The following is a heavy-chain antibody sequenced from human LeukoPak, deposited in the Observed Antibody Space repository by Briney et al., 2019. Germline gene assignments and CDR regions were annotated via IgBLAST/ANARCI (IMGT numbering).Heavy chain of an antibody. CDR3: AREGRGVPGAIAAVKGFDY. V-gene: IGHV1-46*01. J-gene: IGHJ4*02. CDR1: GDPFINYN. Sequence: ASVKVSCKSSGDPFINYNINWVRQATGQGLEWMGIINPSGGSTSYAQKFQGRVTMTRDMSTSTVYMELSSLRSEDTAIYYCAREGRGVPGAIAAVKGFDYWGQGTLVTVSS. D-gene: IGHD6-13*01. CDR2: INPSGGST.